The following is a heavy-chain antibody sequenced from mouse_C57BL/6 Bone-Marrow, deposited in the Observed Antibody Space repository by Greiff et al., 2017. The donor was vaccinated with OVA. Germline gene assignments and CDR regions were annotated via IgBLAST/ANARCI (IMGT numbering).Heavy chain of an antibody. CDR1: GYTFTDYE. CDR2: IDPETGGT. CDR3: TRGGTEAWFAY. V-gene: IGHV1-15*01. J-gene: IGHJ3*01. D-gene: IGHD3-3*01. Sequence: QVHVKQSGAELVRPGASVTLSCKASGYTFTDYEMHWVKQTPVHGLEWIGAIDPETGGTAYNQKFKGKAILTADKSSSTAYMELRSLTSEDSAVYYCTRGGTEAWFAYWGQGTLVTVSA.